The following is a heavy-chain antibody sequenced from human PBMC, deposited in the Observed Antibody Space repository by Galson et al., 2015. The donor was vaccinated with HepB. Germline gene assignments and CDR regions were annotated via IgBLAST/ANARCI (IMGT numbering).Heavy chain of an antibody. Sequence: SVKVSCKASGGTFSSYAISWVRQAPGQGLEWMGGIIPILGIANYAQKFQGRVTITADKSTSTAYMELSSLRSEDTAVYYCARDQTIEGYDPYYYMDVWGKGTTVTVSS. J-gene: IGHJ6*03. CDR3: ARDQTIEGYDPYYYMDV. D-gene: IGHD5-12*01. V-gene: IGHV1-69*10. CDR1: GGTFSSYA. CDR2: IIPILGIA.